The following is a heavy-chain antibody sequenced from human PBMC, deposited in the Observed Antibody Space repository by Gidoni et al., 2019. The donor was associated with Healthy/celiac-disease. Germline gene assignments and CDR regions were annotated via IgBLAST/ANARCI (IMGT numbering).Heavy chain of an antibody. CDR2: IYYSGST. D-gene: IGHD4-17*01. Sequence: QLQLQESGPGLVKPSETLSLTCTVSGGSISSSSYYWGWIRQPPGKGLEWIGSIYYSGSTYYNPSLKSRVTISVDTSKNQFSLKLSSVTPADTAVYYCAKDYGDYGYYYYGMDVWGQGTTVTVSS. V-gene: IGHV4-39*02. J-gene: IGHJ6*02. CDR3: AKDYGDYGYYYYGMDV. CDR1: GGSISSSSYY.